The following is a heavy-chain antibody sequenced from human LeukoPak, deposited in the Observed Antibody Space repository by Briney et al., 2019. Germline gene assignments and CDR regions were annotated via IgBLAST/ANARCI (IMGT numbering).Heavy chain of an antibody. D-gene: IGHD4-17*01. J-gene: IGHJ3*02. CDR3: ARGATVTTPGAFDI. CDR1: GYTFTSYG. V-gene: IGHV1-18*01. CDR2: ISAYNGNT. Sequence: ASVKVSCKASGYTFTSYGISWVRQAPGQGLAWMGWISAYNGNTNYAQKLQGRVTMTTDTSTTTAYMELRSLRSDDTAVYYCARGATVTTPGAFDIWGQGTMVTVSS.